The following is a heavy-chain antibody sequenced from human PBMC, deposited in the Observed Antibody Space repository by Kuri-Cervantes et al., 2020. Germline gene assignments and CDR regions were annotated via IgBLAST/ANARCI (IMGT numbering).Heavy chain of an antibody. Sequence: GGSLRLSCAASGFTFSSYGMHWVRQAPGKGLEWVAVISYDGSNKYYADSVKGRFTISRDNSKNTLYLQMNSLRAEDMAVYYCARESDWYFDLWGRGTLVTVSS. CDR3: ARESDWYFDL. V-gene: IGHV3-30*03. CDR1: GFTFSSYG. CDR2: ISYDGSNK. J-gene: IGHJ2*01.